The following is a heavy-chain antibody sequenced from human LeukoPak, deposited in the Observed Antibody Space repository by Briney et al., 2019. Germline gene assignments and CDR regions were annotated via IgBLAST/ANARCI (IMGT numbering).Heavy chain of an antibody. CDR2: VYPGDSDT. V-gene: IGHV5-51*01. CDR3: ARSSGWYLYYFDY. J-gene: IGHJ4*02. Sequence: GESLKISCKDSGYSFANSWIGWVRQMPGKDLEWMGIVYPGDSDTRYSPSFQGQVTISADKSISTAYLQWSSLKASDTAMYYCARSSGWYLYYFDYWGQGTLVTVSS. D-gene: IGHD6-19*01. CDR1: GYSFANSW.